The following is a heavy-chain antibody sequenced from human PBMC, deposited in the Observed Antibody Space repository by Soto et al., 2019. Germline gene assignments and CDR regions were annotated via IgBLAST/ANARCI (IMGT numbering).Heavy chain of an antibody. J-gene: IGHJ4*02. CDR2: IGPASGDT. V-gene: IGHV1-2*02. D-gene: IGHD3-10*01. CDR1: GYTFTGHY. CDR3: GRGRSGQLVVFY. Sequence: ASVKVSCKASGYTFTGHYIHWVRQAPGQGPEWMGEIGPASGDTRYAQKFQGRVTMTRDTSITTVYMELNNLSPDDTAVYYCGRGRSGQLVVFYWGQGTPVTYPQ.